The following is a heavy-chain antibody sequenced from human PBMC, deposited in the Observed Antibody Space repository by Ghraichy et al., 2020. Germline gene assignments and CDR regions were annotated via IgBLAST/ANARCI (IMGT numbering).Heavy chain of an antibody. CDR2: IYYSGST. CDR3: ASTSLTYYYGSGSRHDY. J-gene: IGHJ4*02. V-gene: IGHV4-61*01. Sequence: SETLSLTCTVSGGSVSSGSYYWSWIRQPPGKGLEWIGYIYYSGSTNYNPSLKSRVTISVDTSKNQFSLKLSSVTAADTAVYYCASTSLTYYYGSGSRHDYWGQGTLVTVSS. CDR1: GGSVSSGSYY. D-gene: IGHD3-10*01.